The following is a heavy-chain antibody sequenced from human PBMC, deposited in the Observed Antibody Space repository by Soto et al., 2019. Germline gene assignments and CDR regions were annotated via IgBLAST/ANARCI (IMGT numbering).Heavy chain of an antibody. CDR1: GDTFTSVD. CDR3: ARGFLGYNGNYDGGVVTGWFDH. J-gene: IGHJ5*02. CDR2: MNTNRGNT. Sequence: QVQRVQSGAELKKPGASVNVSCKASGDTFTSVDGNGGREATRRGGEWVGWMNTNRGNTGNAQNFQGRVTMTRNTSISTAYMELSSLRSEDTAVYYCARGFLGYNGNYDGGVVTGWFDHWGQGTLVTVSS. V-gene: IGHV1-8*01. D-gene: IGHD1-7*01.